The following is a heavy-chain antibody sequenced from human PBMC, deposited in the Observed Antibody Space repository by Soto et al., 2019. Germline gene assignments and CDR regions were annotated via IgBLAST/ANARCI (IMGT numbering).Heavy chain of an antibody. J-gene: IGHJ4*02. D-gene: IGHD3-22*01. CDR3: ARAGVDYYDSSGYYPVDY. V-gene: IGHV4-30-4*01. CDR2: IYYSGST. CDR1: GGSISSGDYY. Sequence: SETLSLTCTVSGGSISSGDYYWSWIRQPPGKGLEWIGYIYYSGSTYYNPSLKSRVTISVDTSKNQFSLKLSSVTAADTAVYYCARAGVDYYDSSGYYPVDYWGQGTLVTVSS.